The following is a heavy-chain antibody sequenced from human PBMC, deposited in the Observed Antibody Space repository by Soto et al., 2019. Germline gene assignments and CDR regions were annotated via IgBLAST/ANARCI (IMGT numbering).Heavy chain of an antibody. Sequence: GASVKVSCKASGYTFTSYGISWVRQAPGQGLEWMGWISAYNGNTNYAQKLPGRVTMTTDTSTSTAYMELRSLRSDDTAVYYCARDVDASGSYYTDYWGQGTLVTVPQ. CDR1: GYTFTSYG. J-gene: IGHJ4*02. V-gene: IGHV1-18*04. CDR2: ISAYNGNT. D-gene: IGHD3-10*01. CDR3: ARDVDASGSYYTDY.